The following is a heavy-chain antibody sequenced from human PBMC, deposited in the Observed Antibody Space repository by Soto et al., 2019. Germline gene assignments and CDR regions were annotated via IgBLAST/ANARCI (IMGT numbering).Heavy chain of an antibody. CDR3: ARDLEYCSSTSCYTV. J-gene: IGHJ3*01. D-gene: IGHD2-2*02. CDR1: GGSISSYY. CDR2: IYYSGST. Sequence: SETLSLTCTVSGGSISSYYWSWIRQPPGKGLEWIGYIYYSGSTNYNPSLKSRVTISVDTSKNQFSLKLSSVTAADTAVYYCARDLEYCSSTSCYTVWGQGTMVTVSS. V-gene: IGHV4-59*01.